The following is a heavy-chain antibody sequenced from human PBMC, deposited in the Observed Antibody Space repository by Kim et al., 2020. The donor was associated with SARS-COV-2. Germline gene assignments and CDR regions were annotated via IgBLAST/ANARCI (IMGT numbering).Heavy chain of an antibody. D-gene: IGHD3-9*01. CDR2: IIPIFGTA. Sequence: SVKVSCKASGGTFSSYAISWVRQAPGQGLEWMGGIIPIFGTANYAQKFQGRVTITADESTSTAYMELSSLRSEDTAVYYCARRGSEGRYFDWPEPAKKYYYYYYGMDVWGQGTTVTVSS. J-gene: IGHJ6*02. CDR1: GGTFSSYA. V-gene: IGHV1-69*13. CDR3: ARRGSEGRYFDWPEPAKKYYYYYYGMDV.